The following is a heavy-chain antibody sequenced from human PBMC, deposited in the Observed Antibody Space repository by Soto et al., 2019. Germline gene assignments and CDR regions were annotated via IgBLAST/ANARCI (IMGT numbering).Heavy chain of an antibody. CDR3: ARDQVLVVVAVTPPQYYYSYYGLAV. CDR1: GYTFTSYY. Sequence: ASVKVSCKASGYTFTSYYMHWVRQAPGQGLEWMGIINPSGGSTSYAQKFQGRVTMTRDTSTSTVYMELSSLRSEDTAVYYCARDQVLVVVAVTPPQYYYSYYGLAVWAQGTTVTVSS. CDR2: INPSGGST. D-gene: IGHD2-15*01. J-gene: IGHJ6*02. V-gene: IGHV1-46*03.